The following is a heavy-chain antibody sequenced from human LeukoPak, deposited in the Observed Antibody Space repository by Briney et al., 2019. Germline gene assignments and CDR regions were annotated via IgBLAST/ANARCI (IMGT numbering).Heavy chain of an antibody. J-gene: IGHJ4*02. CDR1: GGSISSYY. D-gene: IGHD4-11*01. V-gene: IGHV4-4*07. CDR2: IYTSGST. Sequence: SETLSLTCTVSGGSISSYYWSWIRQPAGKGLEWIGRIYTSGSTTCNPSLKSRVTMSVDTSKNQFSLKLSSVTAADTAVYYCARDAVTVNSYYFDYWGQGTLVTVSS. CDR3: ARDAVTVNSYYFDY.